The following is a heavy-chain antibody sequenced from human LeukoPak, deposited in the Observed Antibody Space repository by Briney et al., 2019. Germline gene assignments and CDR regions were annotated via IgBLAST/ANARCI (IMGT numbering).Heavy chain of an antibody. Sequence: PGGSLRLSCAASGFTFSSYGIHWARQAPGKGLEWVAFIRYDGSDRYYADSVKGRFTISRDNSKNTLYLQMNSLRAEDTAVYYCAKDQDSSSWYVDYWGQGTLVTVSS. V-gene: IGHV3-30*02. CDR1: GFTFSSYG. CDR3: AKDQDSSSWYVDY. D-gene: IGHD6-13*01. J-gene: IGHJ4*02. CDR2: IRYDGSDR.